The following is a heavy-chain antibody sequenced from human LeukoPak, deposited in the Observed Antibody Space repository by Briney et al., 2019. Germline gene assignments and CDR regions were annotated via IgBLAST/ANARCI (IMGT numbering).Heavy chain of an antibody. CDR2: IDPSDSYT. CDR1: GYSFTSYW. Sequence: GESLSISCKGSGYSFTSYWISWVRQMPGKGLEWMGRIDPSDSYTNYSPSFQGHVTISADKSISTAYLQWSSLKASDTAMYYCARIPVDTSFGIDYWGQGTLVTVSP. D-gene: IGHD5-18*01. V-gene: IGHV5-10-1*01. J-gene: IGHJ4*02. CDR3: ARIPVDTSFGIDY.